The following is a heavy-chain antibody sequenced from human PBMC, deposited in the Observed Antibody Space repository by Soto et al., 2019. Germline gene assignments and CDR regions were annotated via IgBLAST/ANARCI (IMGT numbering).Heavy chain of an antibody. CDR3: AKVGSGDRYYFDY. V-gene: IGHV3-23*01. D-gene: IGHD4-17*01. CDR2: ISGSGGST. J-gene: IGHJ4*02. Sequence: EVQLLESGGGLVQPGGSLRLSCAASGFTFSNYAMSWVRQAPGKGLEWVSAISGSGGSTYYADSVRGRFTISRDSSKNTVYLQMNSLRAEDTAVYYCAKVGSGDRYYFDYWGQGTLVTVSS. CDR1: GFTFSNYA.